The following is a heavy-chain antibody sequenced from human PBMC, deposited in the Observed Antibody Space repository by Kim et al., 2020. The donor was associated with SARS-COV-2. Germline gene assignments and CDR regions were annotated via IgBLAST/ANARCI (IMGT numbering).Heavy chain of an antibody. CDR2: ISSSSSYI. D-gene: IGHD2-2*01. CDR3: ASGVCSSTSCYAYYYGMDV. V-gene: IGHV3-21*01. CDR1: GFTFSSYS. Sequence: WGSLRLSCAASGFTFSSYSMNWVRQAPGKGLEWVSSISSSSSYIYYADSVKGRFTISRDNAKNSLYLQMNSLRAEDTAVYYCASGVCSSTSCYAYYYGMDVWDQGTTVTVSS. J-gene: IGHJ6*02.